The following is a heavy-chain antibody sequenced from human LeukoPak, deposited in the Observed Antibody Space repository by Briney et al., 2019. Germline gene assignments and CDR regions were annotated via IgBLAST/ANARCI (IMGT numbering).Heavy chain of an antibody. CDR3: ARQSGSYGVY. V-gene: IGHV4-28*01. CDR1: DYSISSSNW. J-gene: IGHJ4*02. D-gene: IGHD1-26*01. Sequence: PSDTLSLTCAVSDYSISSSNWWGWIRQPPGKGLEWIGYMYYSGSTYYNPSLKSRVTMSVDTSKNQFSPKLSSVTAVDTAVYYCARQSGSYGVYWGQGTLVTVSS. CDR2: MYYSGST.